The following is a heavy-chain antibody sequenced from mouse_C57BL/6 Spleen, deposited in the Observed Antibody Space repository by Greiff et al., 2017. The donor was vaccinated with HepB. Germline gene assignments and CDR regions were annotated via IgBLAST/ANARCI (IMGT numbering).Heavy chain of an antibody. CDR3: ARRPHYYGSSPFDY. J-gene: IGHJ2*01. D-gene: IGHD1-1*01. CDR1: GYSFTGYY. CDR2: INPSTGGT. V-gene: IGHV1-42*01. Sequence: VQLQQSGPELVKPGASVKISCKASGYSFTGYYMNWVKQSPEKSLEWIGEINPSTGGTTYNQKFKAKATLTVDKSSSTAYMQLKSLTSEDSAVYYCARRPHYYGSSPFDYWGQGTTLTVSS.